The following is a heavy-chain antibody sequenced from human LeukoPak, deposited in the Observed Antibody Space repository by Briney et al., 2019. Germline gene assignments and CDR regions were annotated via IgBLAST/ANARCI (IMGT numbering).Heavy chain of an antibody. CDR1: GFSFSSYY. D-gene: IGHD1-14*01. CDR2: ISSSSTYI. V-gene: IGHV3-21*01. J-gene: IGHJ4*02. CDR3: VRENHGSFDY. Sequence: GGSLRLSCAASGFSFSSYYVNWVRQAPGKGLEWVSCISSSSTYIYYADSVRGRFAISGDNAKNSLYLQMNSLRAEDTAVYYCVRENHGSFDYWGQGSLVTVSS.